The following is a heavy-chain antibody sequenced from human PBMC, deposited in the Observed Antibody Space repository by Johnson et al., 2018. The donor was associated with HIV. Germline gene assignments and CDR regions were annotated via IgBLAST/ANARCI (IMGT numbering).Heavy chain of an antibody. D-gene: IGHD1-7*01. V-gene: IGHV3-7*01. J-gene: IGHJ3*02. CDR3: ARASRTTEYAFDI. Sequence: VQLVESGGGLVQPGGSLRLSCAGSGFTFSDYWMSWVRRAPGKGLEWVANIQQEGIVKYYVDSVKGRFTISRDNAKNSLYMQMNSLRAEDTAVYYCARASRTTEYAFDIWGQGTMVTVSS. CDR2: IQQEGIVK. CDR1: GFTFSDYW.